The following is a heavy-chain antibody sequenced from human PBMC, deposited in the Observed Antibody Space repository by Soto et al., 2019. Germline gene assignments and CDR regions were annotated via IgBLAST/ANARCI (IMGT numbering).Heavy chain of an antibody. Sequence: PSETLSLTCAVYGGSFSGYYWSWIRQPPGKGLEWIGEINHSGSTNYNPSLKSRVTISVDTSKNQFSLKLSSVTAADTAVYYCVAIPLYYYYGMDVWGQGTTVTVSS. V-gene: IGHV4-34*01. CDR1: GGSFSGYY. CDR2: INHSGST. J-gene: IGHJ6*02. CDR3: VAIPLYYYYGMDV.